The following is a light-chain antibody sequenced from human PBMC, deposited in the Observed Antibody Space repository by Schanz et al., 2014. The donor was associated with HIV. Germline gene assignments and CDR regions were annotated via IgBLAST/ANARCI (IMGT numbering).Light chain of an antibody. CDR2: AAS. CDR1: QGISSW. V-gene: IGKV1-12*01. J-gene: IGKJ2*01. Sequence: DIQMTQSPSSVSASVGDRVTITCRARQGISSWLAWYQQKPGKAPKLLIYAASSLQSGVPSRFSASGSGTEFTLTISSLQSEDFATYYCLQYNSYPYTFGQGTKLEIK. CDR3: LQYNSYPYT.